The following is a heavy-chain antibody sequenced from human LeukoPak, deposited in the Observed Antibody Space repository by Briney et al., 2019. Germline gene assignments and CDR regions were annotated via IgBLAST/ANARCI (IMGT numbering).Heavy chain of an antibody. J-gene: IGHJ4*02. D-gene: IGHD4-11*01. Sequence: PSETLSLTCTVSGGSISSGGYYWSWIRQHPGKGLEWIGYIYYSGSTYYNPSLKSRVTISVDTSKNQFSLKLSSVTAADTAVYYCARGFNTVTSYFDYWGQGTLVTVSS. CDR2: IYYSGST. CDR3: ARGFNTVTSYFDY. V-gene: IGHV4-31*03. CDR1: GGSISSGGYY.